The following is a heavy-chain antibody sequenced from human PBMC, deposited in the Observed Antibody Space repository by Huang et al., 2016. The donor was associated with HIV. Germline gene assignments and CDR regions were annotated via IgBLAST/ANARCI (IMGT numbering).Heavy chain of an antibody. J-gene: IGHJ4*02. V-gene: IGHV3-74*01. CDR2: RNRDESST. D-gene: IGHD3-22*01. CDR1: GFSISSYW. CDR3: ARDPRIQSWLNFFDY. Sequence: EVQLVESGGGLVQPGGSLRLSCAASGFSISSYWMHWVRQAPGKGLGWGSRRNRDESSTSYADSVKGRFTISRDNAKNTLYLQMNSLRAEDTAVYYCARDPRIQSWLNFFDYWGQGTLVSVSS.